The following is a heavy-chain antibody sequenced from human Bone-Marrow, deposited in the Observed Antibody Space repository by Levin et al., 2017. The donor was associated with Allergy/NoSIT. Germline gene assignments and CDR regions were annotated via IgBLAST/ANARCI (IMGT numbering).Heavy chain of an antibody. V-gene: IGHV1-2*02. D-gene: IGHD4-17*01. CDR2: INPNNGST. CDR1: GYTFSDYY. Sequence: PGESLKISCKASGYTFSDYYMHWVRQAPGQGLEWMGWINPNNGSTNPAQKFQGRVTMTRDTSIHTFYMDLTGLRSDDTAVYFCARDWAYGDYALDNWGQGTLVTVSS. J-gene: IGHJ4*02. CDR3: ARDWAYGDYALDN.